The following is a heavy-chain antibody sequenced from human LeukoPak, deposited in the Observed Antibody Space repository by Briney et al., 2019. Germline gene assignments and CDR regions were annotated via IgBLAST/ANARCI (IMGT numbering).Heavy chain of an antibody. CDR1: GGSISSYY. Sequence: SETLSLTCTVSGGSISSYYWSWIRQPPGKGLEWIGYIHYSGSTNYNPSLKSRVTISVDTSKNQFSLKLSSVTAADTAVYYCARGDSGYDYSLFDYWGQGTLVTVSS. CDR2: IHYSGST. D-gene: IGHD5-12*01. V-gene: IGHV4-59*01. CDR3: ARGDSGYDYSLFDY. J-gene: IGHJ4*01.